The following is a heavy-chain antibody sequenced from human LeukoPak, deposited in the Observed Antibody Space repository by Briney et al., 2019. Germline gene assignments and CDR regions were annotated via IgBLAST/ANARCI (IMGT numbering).Heavy chain of an antibody. CDR1: GFTFSSYG. D-gene: IGHD3-10*02. Sequence: PGGSLRLSCAASGFTFSSYGMSWVRQAPGKVLEWVSAISSSGSTIYYADSVKGRFTISRDNAKNSLYLQMNSLRAEDTAVYYCAELGITMIGGVWGKGTTVTISS. CDR2: ISSSGSTI. CDR3: AELGITMIGGV. J-gene: IGHJ6*04. V-gene: IGHV3-48*04.